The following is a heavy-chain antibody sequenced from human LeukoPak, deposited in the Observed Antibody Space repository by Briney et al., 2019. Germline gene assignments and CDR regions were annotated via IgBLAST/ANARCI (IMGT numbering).Heavy chain of an antibody. D-gene: IGHD1-26*01. CDR3: ARRSTSGSYWGDFDY. CDR1: EFTFSNYV. J-gene: IGHJ4*02. V-gene: IGHV3-23*01. CDR2: ISGSGGAT. Sequence: GGSLRLSCAVFEFTFSNYVMNWVRQAPGKGLEWVSTISGSGGATYYADSVKGRFTISRDNSKNTLYLQMNSLRVEDTAVYYCARRSTSGSYWGDFDYWGQGTLVTVSS.